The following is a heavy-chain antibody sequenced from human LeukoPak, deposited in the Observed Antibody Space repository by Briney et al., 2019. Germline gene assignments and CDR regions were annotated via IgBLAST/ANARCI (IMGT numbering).Heavy chain of an antibody. V-gene: IGHV4-59*01. CDR2: IYYSGST. CDR3: ARTTEGGYTYNYFYYYYMDV. Sequence: SETLSLTCAVYGGSFSGYYWSWIRQPPGKGLEWIGYIYYSGSTNYKSSLKSRVTISVDTSKNQFSLKLSSVTAADTAVYYCARTTEGGYTYNYFYYYYMDVWGKGTTVTISS. D-gene: IGHD5-18*01. CDR1: GGSFSGYY. J-gene: IGHJ6*03.